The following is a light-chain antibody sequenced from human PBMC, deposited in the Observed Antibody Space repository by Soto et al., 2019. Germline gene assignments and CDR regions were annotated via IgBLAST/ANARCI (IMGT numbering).Light chain of an antibody. J-gene: IGLJ2*01. CDR3: QSYDSSLSASEVV. CDR2: GNS. Sequence: QSVLTQPPSVSGAPGQRVTISCTGSSSNIGAGYDVHWYQQLPGTAPKLLIYGNSNRPSGVPDRFSGSKSGTSASLAITGLQAEDEADYYCQSYDSSLSASEVVFGGGTKVTVL. V-gene: IGLV1-40*01. CDR1: SSNIGAGYD.